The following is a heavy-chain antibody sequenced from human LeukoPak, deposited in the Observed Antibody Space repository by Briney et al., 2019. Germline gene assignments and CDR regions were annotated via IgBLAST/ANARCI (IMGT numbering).Heavy chain of an antibody. V-gene: IGHV3-30*18. CDR3: AKNRGGYDSRGLLFDY. J-gene: IGHJ4*02. CDR2: ISYDGSNK. Sequence: GGSLRLSCAASGFTFSSYGMHWVRQAPGKGLEWVAVISYDGSNKYYADSVKGRFTISRDNSKNTLYLQMNSLRAEDTAVYYCAKNRGGYDSRGLLFDYWGQGTLVTVSS. CDR1: GFTFSSYG. D-gene: IGHD5-12*01.